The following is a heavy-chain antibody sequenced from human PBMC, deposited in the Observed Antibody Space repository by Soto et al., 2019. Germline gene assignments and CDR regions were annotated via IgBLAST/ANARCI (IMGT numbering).Heavy chain of an antibody. J-gene: IGHJ5*02. V-gene: IGHV4-61*01. CDR2: IYYSGST. CDR3: ARGKVLWFGELLNNWFDP. Sequence: QVQLQGSGPGLVKPSETLSLTCTVSGGSVSSGSYYWSWIRQPPGKGLEWIGYIYYSGSTNSNPSLKSRVTISLDTSKNQVSLNLTSVTAADTAVYYCARGKVLWFGELLNNWFDPWGQGTLVTVSS. CDR1: GGSVSSGSYY. D-gene: IGHD3-10*01.